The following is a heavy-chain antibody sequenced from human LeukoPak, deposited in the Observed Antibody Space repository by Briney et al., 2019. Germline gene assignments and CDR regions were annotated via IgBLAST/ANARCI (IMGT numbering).Heavy chain of an antibody. V-gene: IGHV3-21*01. CDR1: GFAFNTYS. D-gene: IGHD2-8*01. CDR2: ISSRSDYK. J-gene: IGHJ4*02. CDR3: ARDGGCCTNGVCYPDN. Sequence: PGGSLRLSCAASGFAFNTYSMNWVRRAPGKGLEWVSSISSRSDYKYYGDSVKGRFTISRDNAKNSLYLQMNSLRAEDTAVYYCARDGGCCTNGVCYPDNWGQGTPVTVSS.